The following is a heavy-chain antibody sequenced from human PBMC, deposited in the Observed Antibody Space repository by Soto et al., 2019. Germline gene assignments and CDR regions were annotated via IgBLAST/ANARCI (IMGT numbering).Heavy chain of an antibody. Sequence: PSETLSLTCAVSGDSISGSVWWTWVRQPPGKGLEWIGEVFHTGNTNYNPALKSRVTMSVDKSTNEFSLEVTSVTAADTAIYYCARKAWVRFDYWGQGALVTVSS. CDR1: GDSISGSVW. J-gene: IGHJ4*02. CDR2: VFHTGNT. V-gene: IGHV4-4*02. D-gene: IGHD7-27*01. CDR3: ARKAWVRFDY.